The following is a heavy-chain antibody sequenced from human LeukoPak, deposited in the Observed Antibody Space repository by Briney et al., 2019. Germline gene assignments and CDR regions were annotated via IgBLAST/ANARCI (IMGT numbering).Heavy chain of an antibody. Sequence: SETLSLTCTVSGGSVSSGSYYWSWIRQPPGKGLEWIGYIYYSGSTNYNPSLKSRVTISVDTSKNQFSLKLSSVTAADTAVYYCARSSRWEYFDYWGQGTLVTVSS. CDR1: GGSVSSGSYY. CDR3: ARSSRWEYFDY. D-gene: IGHD6-13*01. CDR2: IYYSGST. J-gene: IGHJ4*02. V-gene: IGHV4-61*01.